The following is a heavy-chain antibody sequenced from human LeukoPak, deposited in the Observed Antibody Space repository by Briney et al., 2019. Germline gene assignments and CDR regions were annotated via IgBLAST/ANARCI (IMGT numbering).Heavy chain of an antibody. CDR3: ARGGYSGSYPTIYYFDY. Sequence: SETLSLTCAVYGGSFSGYYWSWIRQPPGKGLEWIGEINHSGSTNYNPSLKSRVTISVDTSKNQFSLKLSSVTAADTAGYYCARGGYSGSYPTIYYFDYWGQGTLVTVSS. CDR1: GGSFSGYY. CDR2: INHSGST. V-gene: IGHV4-34*01. D-gene: IGHD1-26*01. J-gene: IGHJ4*02.